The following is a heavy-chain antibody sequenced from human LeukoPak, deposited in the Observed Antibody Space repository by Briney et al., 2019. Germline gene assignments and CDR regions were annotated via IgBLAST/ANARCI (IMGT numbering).Heavy chain of an antibody. J-gene: IGHJ6*03. CDR2: ISSSSSYI. Sequence: GGSLRLSCAAPGFTFSSYSMNWVRQAPGKGLEWISSISSSSSYIYYADSVKGRFTISRDNAKNSLYLQMNSLRAEDTAVYYCAGIRGYSSGYVNYYYYMDVWGKGTTVTVSS. D-gene: IGHD6-19*01. CDR1: GFTFSSYS. CDR3: AGIRGYSSGYVNYYYYMDV. V-gene: IGHV3-21*01.